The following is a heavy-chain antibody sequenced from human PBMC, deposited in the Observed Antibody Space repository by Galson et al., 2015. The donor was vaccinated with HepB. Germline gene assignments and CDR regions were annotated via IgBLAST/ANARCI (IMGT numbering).Heavy chain of an antibody. CDR1: GYSFTSYW. CDR3: ARLGQRRDGYNYHLGYFDL. CDR2: IYPGDSDT. Sequence: QSGAEVKKPGESLKISCKGSGYSFTSYWIGWVRQMPGKGLEWMGIIYPGDSDTRYSPSFQGQVTISADKSISTAYLQWSSLKASDTAMYYCARLGQRRDGYNYHLGYFDLWGRGTLVTVSS. V-gene: IGHV5-51*01. D-gene: IGHD5-24*01. J-gene: IGHJ2*01.